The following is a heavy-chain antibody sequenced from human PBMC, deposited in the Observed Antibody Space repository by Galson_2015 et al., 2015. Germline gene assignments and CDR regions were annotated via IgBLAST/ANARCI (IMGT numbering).Heavy chain of an antibody. D-gene: IGHD6-13*01. Sequence: SLRLSCAASGFTFSSYEMNWVRQAPGKGLEWVLYISSSGSTIYYADSVKGRFTISRDNAKNSLYLQMNSLRAEDTAVYYCARDTGLAAGDNYYYYGMDVWGQGTLVTVSS. CDR1: GFTFSSYE. J-gene: IGHJ6*02. CDR3: ARDTGLAAGDNYYYYGMDV. V-gene: IGHV3-48*03. CDR2: ISSSGSTI.